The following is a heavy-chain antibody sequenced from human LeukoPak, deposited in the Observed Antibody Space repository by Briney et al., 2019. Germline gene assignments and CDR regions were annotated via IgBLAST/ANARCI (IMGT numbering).Heavy chain of an antibody. CDR3: ARGFIGEPGYCSGGSCQSAGFDY. V-gene: IGHV4-39*07. CDR1: GDSISNKSNY. Sequence: PSETLSLTCTVSGDSISNKSNYWGWIRQPPGKGLEWIGSFYYSGGTYYNPSLKSRVTISVDTSKNQFSLKLSSVTAADTAVYYCARGFIGEPGYCSGGSCQSAGFDYWGQGTLVTVSS. D-gene: IGHD2-15*01. J-gene: IGHJ4*02. CDR2: FYYSGGT.